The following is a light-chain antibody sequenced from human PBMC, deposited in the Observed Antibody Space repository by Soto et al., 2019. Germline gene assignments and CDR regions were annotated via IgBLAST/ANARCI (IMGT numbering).Light chain of an antibody. V-gene: IGLV4-69*01. CDR2: LNNDGSH. J-gene: IGLJ3*02. Sequence: QPVLTQSPSASASLGASVKLTCTLDDRHRYFSIAWHQQHPEKGPRFLMILNNDGSHMKGDGVPDRFSGSTSGAERYLTISSLRSEDEADYYCQTWDTGIGVFGGGTKLTVL. CDR1: DRHRYFS. CDR3: QTWDTGIGV.